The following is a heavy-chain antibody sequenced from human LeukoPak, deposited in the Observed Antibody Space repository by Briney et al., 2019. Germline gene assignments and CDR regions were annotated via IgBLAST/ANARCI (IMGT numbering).Heavy chain of an antibody. CDR2: ISGDGDST. D-gene: IGHD5-18*01. V-gene: IGHV3-23*01. CDR1: GFTFSSYA. Sequence: GGSLRLSCVDSGFTFSSYAMSWVRQAPGKGLEWVSGISGDGDSTYNADSVKGRFTISRDNSKNTLYLQMNSLRAEDTAVYYCAKDGVGGYAYGDYYYYYMDVWGKGTTVTASS. J-gene: IGHJ6*03. CDR3: AKDGVGGYAYGDYYYYYMDV.